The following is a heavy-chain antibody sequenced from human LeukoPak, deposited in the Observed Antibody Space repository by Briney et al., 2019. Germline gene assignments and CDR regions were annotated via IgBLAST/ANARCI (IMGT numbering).Heavy chain of an antibody. CDR2: IGGWSSPT. D-gene: IGHD3-3*01. Sequence: GGSPRLSCANSVFSFSSYSMNWVRQAPGKGLERVAYIGGWSSPTDYADSVKGRFTISRDNARNSLYLQMNNLTVEDTAVYYCARDPGFSVARWGQRSLVFVSS. CDR1: VFSFSSYS. CDR3: ARDPGFSVAR. V-gene: IGHV3-48*04. J-gene: IGHJ4*02.